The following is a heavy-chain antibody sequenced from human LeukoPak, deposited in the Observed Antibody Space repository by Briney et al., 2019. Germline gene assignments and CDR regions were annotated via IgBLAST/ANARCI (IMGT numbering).Heavy chain of an antibody. D-gene: IGHD2-2*01. V-gene: IGHV4-34*01. Sequence: RSSETLSLTCAVYGGSFSGYYWSWIRQPPGKGLEWIGEINHSGSTNYNPSLKSRVTISVDTSKNQFSLKLSSVTAADTAVYYCASGGTSPNWFDPWGQGTLATVSS. CDR3: ASGGTSPNWFDP. CDR2: INHSGST. CDR1: GGSFSGYY. J-gene: IGHJ5*02.